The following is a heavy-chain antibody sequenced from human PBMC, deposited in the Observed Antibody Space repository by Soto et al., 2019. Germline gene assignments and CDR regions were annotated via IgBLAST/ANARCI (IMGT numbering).Heavy chain of an antibody. V-gene: IGHV3-23*01. D-gene: IGHD2-15*01. CDR3: AKVPGSCYSRLVCFLGY. CDR1: GFTFSSYA. J-gene: IGHJ4*02. Sequence: EVQLLESGGGLVQPGGSLRLSCAASGFTFSSYAMSWVRQAPGKGLEWVSAISGSGGSTYYADSVKGRFTISRDNSKNTLYLQMNSLRAEDTAVYYCAKVPGSCYSRLVCFLGYWGQGTLVTVSS. CDR2: ISGSGGST.